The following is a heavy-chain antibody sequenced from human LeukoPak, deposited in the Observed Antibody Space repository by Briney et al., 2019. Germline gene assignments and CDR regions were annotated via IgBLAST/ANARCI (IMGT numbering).Heavy chain of an antibody. CDR2: INWNGGST. CDR3: ARDWDFDWLLTFDY. V-gene: IGHV3-20*04. D-gene: IGHD3-9*01. Sequence: PGGSLRLSCAASGFTFDDYGMSWVRQAPGKGLEWVSGINWNGGSTGYADSVKGRFTISRDNAKNSLYLQMNSLRVEDTAVYYCARDWDFDWLLTFDYWGQGTLVTVSS. J-gene: IGHJ4*02. CDR1: GFTFDDYG.